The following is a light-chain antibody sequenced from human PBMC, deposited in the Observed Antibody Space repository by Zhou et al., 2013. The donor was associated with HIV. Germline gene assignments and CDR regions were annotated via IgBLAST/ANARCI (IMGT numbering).Light chain of an antibody. CDR1: QSISSW. Sequence: DIQMTQFPSTLPASAGDRVTITCRASQSISSWLAWYQQKPGKAPKLLIYKASSLESGVPSRFSGSGSGTEFTLTISSLQPDDFATYYCQHYNGYSTFGQGTKVEI. V-gene: IGKV1-5*03. CDR3: QHYNGYST. CDR2: KAS. J-gene: IGKJ1*01.